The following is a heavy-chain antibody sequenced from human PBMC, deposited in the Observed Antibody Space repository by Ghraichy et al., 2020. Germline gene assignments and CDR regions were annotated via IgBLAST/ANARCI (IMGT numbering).Heavy chain of an antibody. Sequence: SETLSLTCAVYGGSFSGYYWSWIRQPPGKGLERIGEINHSGSPNYNPSLKSRVTISVDTSKNQFSLKLTSVTAADTAVYYCATSKRIAARPEDWFDPWGQGTLVTVSS. CDR3: ATSKRIAARPEDWFDP. J-gene: IGHJ5*02. V-gene: IGHV4-34*01. D-gene: IGHD6-6*01. CDR2: INHSGSP. CDR1: GGSFSGYY.